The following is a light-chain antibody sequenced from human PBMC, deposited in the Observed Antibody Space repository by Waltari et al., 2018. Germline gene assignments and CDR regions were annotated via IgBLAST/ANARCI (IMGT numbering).Light chain of an antibody. CDR1: SSDDGGYNY. CDR2: EVS. J-gene: IGLJ3*02. CDR3: SSYTASSTRV. Sequence: QSALTQPASVSGSPGPSITISCTGTSSDDGGYNYVTWYQQHPDKVPKLIIFEVSHRPSGVSDRFSGSKSGNTASLTISGLQTEDEANYYCSSYTASSTRVFGGGTTLTVL. V-gene: IGLV2-14*01.